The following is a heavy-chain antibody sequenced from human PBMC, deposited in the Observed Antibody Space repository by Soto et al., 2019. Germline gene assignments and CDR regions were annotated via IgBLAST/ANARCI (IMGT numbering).Heavy chain of an antibody. CDR2: ISYDGSNK. V-gene: IGHV3-30*18. D-gene: IGHD1-26*01. J-gene: IGHJ4*02. CDR1: GFTFSSYG. Sequence: QVQLVESGGGVVQPGRSLRLSCAASGFTFSSYGMHWVRQAPGKGLEWVAVISYDGSNKYYADSVKGRFTISRDNSKNPLYLQMISLRAEDTAVYYCAKDREWELLLDYWGQGTLVTVSS. CDR3: AKDREWELLLDY.